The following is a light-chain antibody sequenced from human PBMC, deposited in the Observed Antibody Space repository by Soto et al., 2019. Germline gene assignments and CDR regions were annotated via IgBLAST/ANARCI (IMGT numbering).Light chain of an antibody. V-gene: IGLV2-14*01. CDR3: SSYTSSSTPYV. J-gene: IGLJ1*01. CDR2: EVS. Sequence: QSALTQPASVSGSPGQSITISCTGTSSDVGGYNYVSWYQQHPGQAPKLMIYEVSNRPSGVSNRFSGSKSGNTAALTISGLQAEDEAEYYCSSYTSSSTPYVFGTGTKLTVL. CDR1: SSDVGGYNY.